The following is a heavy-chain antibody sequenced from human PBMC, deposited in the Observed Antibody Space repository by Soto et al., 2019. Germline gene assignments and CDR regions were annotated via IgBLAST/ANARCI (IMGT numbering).Heavy chain of an antibody. J-gene: IGHJ3*02. CDR3: ARRGNMTIRAFDI. CDR1: GGSSSSYY. CDR2: IYYSGST. D-gene: IGHD3-10*01. Sequence: LETLSLTCTVSGGSSSSYYWSWVRQPPGKGLEWIGYIYYSGSTNYNPSLKSRVTISVDTSKNQFSLKLSSVTAADTAVYYCARRGNMTIRAFDIWGQGTMVTVSS. V-gene: IGHV4-59*08.